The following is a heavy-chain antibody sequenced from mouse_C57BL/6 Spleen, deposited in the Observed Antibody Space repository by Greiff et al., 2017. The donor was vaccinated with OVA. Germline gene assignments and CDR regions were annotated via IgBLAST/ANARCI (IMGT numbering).Heavy chain of an antibody. CDR3: AREGLLYAMDY. V-gene: IGHV3-6*01. CDR2: ISYDGSN. J-gene: IGHJ4*01. Sequence: ESGPGLVKPSQSLSLTCSVTGYSITSGYYWNWIRQFPGNKLEWMGYISYDGSNNYNPSLKNRISITRDTSKNQFFLKLNSVTTEDTATYYCAREGLLYAMDYWGQGTSVTVSS. CDR1: GYSITSGYY. D-gene: IGHD3-3*01.